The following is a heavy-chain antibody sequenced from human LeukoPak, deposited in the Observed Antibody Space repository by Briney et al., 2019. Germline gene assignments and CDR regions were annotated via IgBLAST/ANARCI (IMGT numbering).Heavy chain of an antibody. V-gene: IGHV4-39*07. CDR2: IYYSGST. J-gene: IGHJ4*02. CDR3: ARDAKYYYGSRTFFFYEH. D-gene: IGHD3-10*01. CDR1: GGSISSSSYY. Sequence: SETLSLTCTVSGGSISSSSYYWGWIRQPPGKGLEWIGSIYYSGSTYYNPSLKSRVTISVDTSKNQFSLKLSSVTAADTAIYYCARDAKYYYGSRTFFFYEHWGQGTLLTVSS.